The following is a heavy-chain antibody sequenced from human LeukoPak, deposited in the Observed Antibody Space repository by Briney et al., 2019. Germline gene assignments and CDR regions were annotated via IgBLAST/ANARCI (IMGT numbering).Heavy chain of an antibody. D-gene: IGHD3-22*01. Sequence: GRSLRLSCAASGFTFSSYGMHWVRQAPEKGLEWISTISDNGGETYYADSVKGRFAISRDNSKNTLFLQMNSLRAEDSAVYYCATDRERDPSVYYLVGGQGTLITVSS. CDR2: ISDNGGET. J-gene: IGHJ4*02. V-gene: IGHV3-23*01. CDR3: ATDRERDPSVYYLV. CDR1: GFTFSSYG.